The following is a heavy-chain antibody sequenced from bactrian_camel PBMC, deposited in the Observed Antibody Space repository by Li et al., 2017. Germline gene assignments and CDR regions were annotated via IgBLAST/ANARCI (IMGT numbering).Heavy chain of an antibody. J-gene: IGHJ4*01. CDR3: AANRALCSWIDWNRVTTYNY. D-gene: IGHD6*01. CDR1: GFAFSSSS. V-gene: IGHV3S31*01. Sequence: VQLVESGGGLVQSGGSLRLSCAASGFAFSSSSMSWVRQVPGKEREGVALLWSVDLSTYYLDSVKGRFNISLDAAKNTLYLQMNSLRPEDTAMYYCAANRALCSWIDWNRVTTYNYWGQGTQVTVS. CDR2: LWSVDLST.